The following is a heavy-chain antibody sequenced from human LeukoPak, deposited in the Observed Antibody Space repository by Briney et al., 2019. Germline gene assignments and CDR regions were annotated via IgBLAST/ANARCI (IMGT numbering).Heavy chain of an antibody. Sequence: GGSLRLSCAASGFTFSSYWMSWVRQAPGKGLEWVANIKQDGSEKYYVDSVKGRFTISRDNAKNSLYLQMNSLRAEDTAVYYCARDKRITMIVVAIRAAFDIWGQGTMVTVSS. D-gene: IGHD3-22*01. CDR3: ARDKRITMIVVAIRAAFDI. CDR1: GFTFSSYW. J-gene: IGHJ3*02. CDR2: IKQDGSEK. V-gene: IGHV3-7*01.